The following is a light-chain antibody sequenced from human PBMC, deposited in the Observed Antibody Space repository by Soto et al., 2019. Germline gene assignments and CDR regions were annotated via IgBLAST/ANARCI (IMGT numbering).Light chain of an antibody. CDR2: GAS. Sequence: EIVLTQSPGTLSLSPGERATLSCRASQSVRSNYLAWYQQKPGQAPRLLIYGASSRATGIPDRFSGTGSGTHFPLTISRLEPEDFAVYYCQQYGGSPYTFGQGTKLEIK. V-gene: IGKV3-20*01. CDR1: QSVRSNY. CDR3: QQYGGSPYT. J-gene: IGKJ2*01.